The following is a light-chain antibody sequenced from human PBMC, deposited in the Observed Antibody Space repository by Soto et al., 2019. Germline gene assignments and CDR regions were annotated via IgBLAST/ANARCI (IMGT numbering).Light chain of an antibody. CDR3: QQYETTPRA. CDR1: QSISGNS. Sequence: IILTQSPGTLSLSPGERATLSCRASQSISGNSLAWYQQTPEQSPRLLFYGASSSATGIPDSFVGSASGIDFTPTISRLAPDDPAVYYCQQYETTPRAFGQGTKVEIK. CDR2: GAS. J-gene: IGKJ1*01. V-gene: IGKV3-20*01.